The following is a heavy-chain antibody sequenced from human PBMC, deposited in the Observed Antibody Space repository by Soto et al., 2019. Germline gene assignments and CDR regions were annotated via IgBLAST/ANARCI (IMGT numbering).Heavy chain of an antibody. J-gene: IGHJ5*02. V-gene: IGHV3-23*01. Sequence: PGGSLRLSCAASGFTFTNYGMNWVRQAPGKGLEWVSAISGTGHSTYYADSVKGRFTISRDSSKNTLYLQMNSLRPDDTAVYYCAKDLYGARFDPWGQGTLVTVSS. D-gene: IGHD3-10*01. CDR3: AKDLYGARFDP. CDR1: GFTFTNYG. CDR2: ISGTGHST.